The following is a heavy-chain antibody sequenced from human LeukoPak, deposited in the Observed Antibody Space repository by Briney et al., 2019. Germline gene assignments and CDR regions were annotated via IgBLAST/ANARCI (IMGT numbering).Heavy chain of an antibody. CDR1: GFTFSSYW. Sequence: GGSLRLSCAASGFTFSSYWMSWVRQAPGKGLEWVANIKQDGSEKYYVDSVKGRLTISRDNAKNSLYLQMNSLRAEDTAVYYCARFQTYYDFWSGYHFDYWGQGTLVTVSS. J-gene: IGHJ4*02. CDR2: IKQDGSEK. CDR3: ARFQTYYDFWSGYHFDY. V-gene: IGHV3-7*01. D-gene: IGHD3-3*01.